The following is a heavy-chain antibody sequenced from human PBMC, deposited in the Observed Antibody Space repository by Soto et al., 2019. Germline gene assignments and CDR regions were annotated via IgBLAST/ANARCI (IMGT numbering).Heavy chain of an antibody. J-gene: IGHJ4*02. Sequence: PSETLSLTCAVCGGSFSGYYWSWIRQPPGKGLEWIGEINHSGSTNYNPSLKSRVTISVDTSKNQFSLKLSSVTAADTAVYYCARVIAAASNFDYWGQGTLVTVSS. CDR2: INHSGST. CDR3: ARVIAAASNFDY. CDR1: GGSFSGYY. D-gene: IGHD6-13*01. V-gene: IGHV4-34*01.